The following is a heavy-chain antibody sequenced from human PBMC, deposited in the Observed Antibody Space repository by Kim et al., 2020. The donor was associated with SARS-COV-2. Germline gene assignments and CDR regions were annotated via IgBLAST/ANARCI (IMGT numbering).Heavy chain of an antibody. V-gene: IGHV1-18*01. CDR1: GYTFTSYG. Sequence: ASVKVSCKASGYTFTSYGISWVRQAPGQGLEWMGWISAYNGNTNYAQKLQGRVTMTTDTSTSTAYMELRSLRSDDTAVYYCARDRGYYGSGSLKYFYYYYGMDVWGQGTTVTVSS. CDR2: ISAYNGNT. D-gene: IGHD3-10*01. CDR3: ARDRGYYGSGSLKYFYYYYGMDV. J-gene: IGHJ6*02.